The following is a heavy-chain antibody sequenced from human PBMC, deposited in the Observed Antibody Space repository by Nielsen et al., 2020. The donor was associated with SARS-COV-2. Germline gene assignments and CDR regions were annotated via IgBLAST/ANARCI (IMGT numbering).Heavy chain of an antibody. CDR1: GFTFSSYA. D-gene: IGHD7-27*01. J-gene: IGHJ4*02. CDR2: ISYDGSND. Sequence: GESLKIFCAASGFTFSSYAMHWVRQAPGNGLEWVAVISYDGSNDYYADSVRGRFTISRDNSKNTLFLQMNSLRAEDTAVYYCARGNGWGSYFDYWGQGTLVTVSS. CDR3: ARGNGWGSYFDY. V-gene: IGHV3-30-3*01.